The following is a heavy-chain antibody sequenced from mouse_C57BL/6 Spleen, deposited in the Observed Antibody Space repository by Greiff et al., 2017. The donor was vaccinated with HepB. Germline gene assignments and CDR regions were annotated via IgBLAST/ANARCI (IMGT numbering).Heavy chain of an antibody. Sequence: VQLQESGPGLVQPSQSLSITCTVSGFSLTSYGVHWVRQSPGKGLEWLGVIWSGGSTDYNAAFISRLSISKDNSKSQVFFKMNSLQADDTAIYYCARERIYYAMDYWGQGTSVTVSS. V-gene: IGHV2-2*01. J-gene: IGHJ4*01. CDR2: IWSGGST. CDR3: ARERIYYAMDY. CDR1: GFSLTSYG.